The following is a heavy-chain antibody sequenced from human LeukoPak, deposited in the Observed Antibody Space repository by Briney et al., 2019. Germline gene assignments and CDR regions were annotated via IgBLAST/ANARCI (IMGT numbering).Heavy chain of an antibody. J-gene: IGHJ3*02. CDR1: GYTFTSYY. CDR3: ARSLEKYQLQYEAFDI. D-gene: IGHD2-2*02. V-gene: IGHV1-2*02. Sequence: ASVKVSCKASGYTFTSYYMHWVRQAPGQGLEWMGWINPNSGGTNYAQKFQGRVTMTRDTSISTAYMELSRLRSDDTAVYYCARSLEKYQLQYEAFDIWGQGTMVTVSS. CDR2: INPNSGGT.